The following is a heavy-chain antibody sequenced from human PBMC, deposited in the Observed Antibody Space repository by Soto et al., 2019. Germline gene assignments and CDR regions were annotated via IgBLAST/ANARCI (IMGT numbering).Heavy chain of an antibody. Sequence: GASVKVSCKASGYTFTGYYMHWLRQAPGQGLEWMGWINPNSGGTNYAQKFQGWVTMTRDTSISTAYMELSRLRSDDTAVYYCARDDRRPDCSSTSCRYYYYYYGMDVWGQGTTVTVSS. CDR3: ARDDRRPDCSSTSCRYYYYYYGMDV. CDR2: INPNSGGT. CDR1: GYTFTGYY. J-gene: IGHJ6*02. D-gene: IGHD2-2*01. V-gene: IGHV1-2*04.